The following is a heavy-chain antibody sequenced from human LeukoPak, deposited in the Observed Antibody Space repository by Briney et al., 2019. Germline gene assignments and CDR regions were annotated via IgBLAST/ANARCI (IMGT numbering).Heavy chain of an antibody. CDR2: TIPIFGTA. V-gene: IGHV1-69*05. J-gene: IGHJ4*02. D-gene: IGHD2-15*01. CDR1: GGTFSSYA. Sequence: GASVKVSCKASGGTFSSYAISWVRQAPGQGLEWMGRTIPIFGTANYAQKFQGRVTITTDESTSTAYMELSSLRSEDTAVYYCARVICSGGSCYGHFDYWGQGTLVTVSS. CDR3: ARVICSGGSCYGHFDY.